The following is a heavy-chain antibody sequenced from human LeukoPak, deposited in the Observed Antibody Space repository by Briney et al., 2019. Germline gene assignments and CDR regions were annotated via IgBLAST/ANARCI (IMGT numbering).Heavy chain of an antibody. V-gene: IGHV3-48*02. D-gene: IGHD3-9*01. J-gene: IGHJ4*02. CDR1: GFTFSSYS. CDR2: ISRSSTTI. Sequence: QPGGSLRLSCAASGFTFSSYSMNWVRQAPGKGLEWISYISRSSTTIYYADSVKGRFTISRDNAKNSLYLQMNSLRDEDTAVYYCARGGPRSTGYLIDYWGQGTLVTVSS. CDR3: ARGGPRSTGYLIDY.